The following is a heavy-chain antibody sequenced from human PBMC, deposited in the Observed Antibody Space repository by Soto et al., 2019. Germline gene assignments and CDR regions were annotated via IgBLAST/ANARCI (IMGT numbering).Heavy chain of an antibody. D-gene: IGHD6-13*01. CDR3: ARDFKRYSSPPGPLEY. V-gene: IGHV4-34*01. J-gene: IGHJ4*02. CDR2: INHSGGT. CDR1: GGSFSGYH. Sequence: PSETLSLTCAAYGGSFSGYHWNWIRQPPGKGLEWIGEINHSGGTNYNPSLKSRVTISIDTSKNQFSLKMTSVTVADTAVYYCARDFKRYSSPPGPLEYWGLGTLVTVSS.